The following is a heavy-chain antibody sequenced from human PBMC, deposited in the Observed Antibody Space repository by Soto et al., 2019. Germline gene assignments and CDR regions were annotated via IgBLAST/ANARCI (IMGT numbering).Heavy chain of an antibody. CDR3: ARVGVVVPAAITYYYYGMDV. CDR2: ISYDGSNK. J-gene: IGHJ6*02. Sequence: GGSLRLSCAAPGFTFSSYAMHWVRQAPGKGLEWVAVISYDGSNKYYADSVKGRFTISRDNSKNTLYLQMNSLRAEDTAVYYCARVGVVVPAAITYYYYGMDVWGQGTTVTVSS. D-gene: IGHD2-2*01. V-gene: IGHV3-30-3*01. CDR1: GFTFSSYA.